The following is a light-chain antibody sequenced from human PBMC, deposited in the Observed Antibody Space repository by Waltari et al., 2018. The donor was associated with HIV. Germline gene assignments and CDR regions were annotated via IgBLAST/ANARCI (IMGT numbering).Light chain of an antibody. Sequence: QSALTQPPAASGSPGQSVTIPCTGTSSDVGGYNYVSWYQQQPGKTPKLMIFDVSKPPSWVHDRFAGSKSGNTASLTVSGLQAEDEADYHCGSYSGSKNFAVFGGGTKLTVL. CDR2: DVS. J-gene: IGLJ3*02. V-gene: IGLV2-8*01. CDR1: SSDVGGYNY. CDR3: GSYSGSKNFAV.